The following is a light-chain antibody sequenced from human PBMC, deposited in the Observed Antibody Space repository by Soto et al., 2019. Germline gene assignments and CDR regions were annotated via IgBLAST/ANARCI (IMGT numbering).Light chain of an antibody. CDR2: VAS. Sequence: EIVMTQSPVTLSVSPGDRATLSCRASQSVNSNLAWYQHKPGQTPKLLIYVASTRATGIPARFSGSGSGTEFTLTISSLQSEDVAVYYGQQYNVWPLTFGGGTKVEFK. V-gene: IGKV3-15*01. CDR1: QSVNSN. J-gene: IGKJ4*01. CDR3: QQYNVWPLT.